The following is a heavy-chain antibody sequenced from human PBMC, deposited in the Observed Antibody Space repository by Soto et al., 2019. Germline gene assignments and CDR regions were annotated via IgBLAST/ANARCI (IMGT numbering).Heavy chain of an antibody. CDR2: ISAYNGNT. D-gene: IGHD3-10*01. J-gene: IGHJ4*02. CDR1: GYTFTSYG. V-gene: IGHV1-18*01. Sequence: QVQLVQSGAEVKKPGASVKVSCKASGYTFTSYGISWVRQAPGQGLEWMGWISAYNGNTNYAQKRQAGVTMTTDTSTSTAYTELRSLRSDDTAVYYCARPTYYYGSGSYWGNFDYWGQGTLVTVSS. CDR3: ARPTYYYGSGSYWGNFDY.